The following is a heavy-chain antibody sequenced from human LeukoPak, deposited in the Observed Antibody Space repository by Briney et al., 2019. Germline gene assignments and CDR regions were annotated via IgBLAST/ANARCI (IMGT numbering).Heavy chain of an antibody. J-gene: IGHJ6*03. CDR3: ARMGCSSTSCQLYYYYYYMDV. CDR2: ISSSSCYI. CDR1: GFTFSSYS. Sequence: GGSLRLSCAASGFTFSSYSMNWVRQAPGKGLEWVSSISSSSCYIYYADSVKGRFTISRDNAKNSLYLQMNSLRAEDTAVYYCARMGCSSTSCQLYYYYYYMDVWGKGTTVTVSS. V-gene: IGHV3-21*01. D-gene: IGHD2-2*01.